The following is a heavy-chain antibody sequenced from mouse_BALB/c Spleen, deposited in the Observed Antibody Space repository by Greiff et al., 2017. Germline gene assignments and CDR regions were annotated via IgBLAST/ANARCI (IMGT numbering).Heavy chain of an antibody. D-gene: IGHD3-1*01. J-gene: IGHJ4*01. Sequence: EVKLMESGPSLVKPSQTLSLTCSVTGDSITSGYWNWIRKFPGNKLEYMGYISYSGSTYYNPSLKSRISITRDTSKNQYYLQLNSVTTEDTATYYCARSGSSGQYYYAMDYWGQGTSVTVSS. CDR1: GDSITSGY. CDR3: ARSGSSGQYYYAMDY. V-gene: IGHV3-8*02. CDR2: ISYSGST.